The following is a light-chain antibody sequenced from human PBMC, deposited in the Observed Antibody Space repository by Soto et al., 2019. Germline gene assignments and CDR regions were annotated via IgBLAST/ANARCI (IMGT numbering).Light chain of an antibody. J-gene: IGKJ4*01. Sequence: EIGLTQSPATLSLSTGERATLSCRASQRVSGYLACYQQKPGQAPRLLMDDASNRATGIPARFSGSGSGTDFALTISTLEPEEFAVYYCQKRSNWPSPSGGGTKVDIK. CDR2: DAS. CDR1: QRVSGY. V-gene: IGKV3-11*01. CDR3: QKRSNWPSP.